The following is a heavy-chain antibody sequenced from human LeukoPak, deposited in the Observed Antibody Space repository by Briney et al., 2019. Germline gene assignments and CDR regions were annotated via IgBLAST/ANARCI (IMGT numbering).Heavy chain of an antibody. CDR3: ARDLELSAVYYFDS. D-gene: IGHD3-3*01. J-gene: IGHJ4*02. Sequence: GRSLRLSCEATGFTFSIFPMHCVRQAPGKWLECGALISSGSEKYYAGSVKGRFTISRDNSKNMLYLQMNSLRADDTAVYYCARDLELSAVYYFDSWGQGTLVIVSS. CDR2: ISSGSEK. CDR1: GFTFSIFP. V-gene: IGHV3-30*01.